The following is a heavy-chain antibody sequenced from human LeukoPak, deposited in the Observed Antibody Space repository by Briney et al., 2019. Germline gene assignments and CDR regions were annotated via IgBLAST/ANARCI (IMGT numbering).Heavy chain of an antibody. V-gene: IGHV3-23*01. CDR3: AKVTSSWSYFDY. D-gene: IGHD6-13*01. J-gene: IGHJ4*02. Sequence: PGGSLRLSCAASRFTFSTYAMSWVRQAPGKGLEWVSTFSGSGGRTYYADSVKGRFTISRDNSKNTLYLQMNSLRAEDTAVYYCAKVTSSWSYFDYWGQGAPVTVSS. CDR1: RFTFSTYA. CDR2: FSGSGGRT.